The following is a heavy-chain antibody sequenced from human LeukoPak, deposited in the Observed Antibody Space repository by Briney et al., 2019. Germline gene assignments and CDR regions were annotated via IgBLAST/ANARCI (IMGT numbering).Heavy chain of an antibody. CDR3: ARVEDSTGYSDH. J-gene: IGHJ4*02. CDR2: ISSSGTNR. CDR1: GFTFSSYE. V-gene: IGHV3-48*03. D-gene: IGHD3-22*01. Sequence: GGSLRLSCAASGFTFSSYEMNWVRQAPGKGLEWVSYISSSGTNRVYADSVKGRFTISRDNAKNSLYLQMNSLRADDTAVYYCARVEDSTGYSDHWGQGTLVTVSS.